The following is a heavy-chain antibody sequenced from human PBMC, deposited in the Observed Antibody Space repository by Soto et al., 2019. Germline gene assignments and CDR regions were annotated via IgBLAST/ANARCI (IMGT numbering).Heavy chain of an antibody. CDR3: ATEGSGYHTYYYYGIDV. V-gene: IGHV3-23*01. CDR2: ISGSGSNP. J-gene: IGHJ6*02. CDR1: GFTFSTYA. Sequence: EVQLLESGGGLVQPGGSLRLSCAAPGFTFSTYAMTWVRQAPGQGLEWVSTISGSGSNPYYAEPVKGRFTISRDNSKNTLYLQMNSLRAGDTAIYYCATEGSGYHTYYYYGIDVWGQGTTVTVSS. D-gene: IGHD5-12*01.